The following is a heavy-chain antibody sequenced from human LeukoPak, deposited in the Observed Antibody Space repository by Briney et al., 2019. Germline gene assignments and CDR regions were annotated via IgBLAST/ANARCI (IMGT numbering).Heavy chain of an antibody. V-gene: IGHV1-2*06. J-gene: IGHJ4*02. CDR2: INPDNGAT. Sequence: ASVKVSCKASGYTLSAYYMHWVRQAPGQRLEWMGRINPDNGATNYAQKFQGRVTMTRDTSINTAYMELSRLRSDDTAVYYCASKYCSGGNCXFPLLDXWGQGXLVTV. D-gene: IGHD2-15*01. CDR1: GYTLSAYY. CDR3: ASKYCSGGNCXFPLLDX.